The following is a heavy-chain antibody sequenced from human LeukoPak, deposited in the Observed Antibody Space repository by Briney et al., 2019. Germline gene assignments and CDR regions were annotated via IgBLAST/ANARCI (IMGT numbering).Heavy chain of an antibody. CDR2: IYYNGNT. Sequence: TSETLSLTCTVSGGPISSSSYYWDWIRQPPGKGLEWIGSIYYNGNTYYNPSLKSRVIISVDTSKNQFSLKLTSVTAADTAVYYCARRTSITWVYFDYWGQGTLVTVSS. J-gene: IGHJ4*02. D-gene: IGHD1-14*01. V-gene: IGHV4-39*01. CDR1: GGPISSSSYY. CDR3: ARRTSITWVYFDY.